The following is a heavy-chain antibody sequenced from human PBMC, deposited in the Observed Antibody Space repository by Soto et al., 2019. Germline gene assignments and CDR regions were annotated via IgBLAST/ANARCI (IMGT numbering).Heavy chain of an antibody. CDR2: IRSKAYGGTT. Sequence: GGSLRLSCTASGFTFGDYAMSWFRQAPGKGLEWVGFIRSKAYGGTTEYAASVKGRFTISRDDSKSIAYLQMNSLKTEDTAVYYCTRDGEWYCSGGSCYANGFYYYYYYMDVWGKGTTVTVSS. J-gene: IGHJ6*03. CDR3: TRDGEWYCSGGSCYANGFYYYYYYMDV. CDR1: GFTFGDYA. V-gene: IGHV3-49*03. D-gene: IGHD2-15*01.